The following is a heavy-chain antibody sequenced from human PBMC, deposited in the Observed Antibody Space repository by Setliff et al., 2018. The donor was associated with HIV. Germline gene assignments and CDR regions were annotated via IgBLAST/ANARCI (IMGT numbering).Heavy chain of an antibody. D-gene: IGHD5-18*01. V-gene: IGHV1-69*13. Sequence: SVKVSCKASGYTFTNYYIHWVRQAPGQGLEWMGGIIPMFGTPNYAQKFQGRVTITADESTGTAYMELSSLRSEDAAVYYCARGNTAMVYPYYYGMDVWGQGTTVTVSS. CDR1: GYTFTNYY. CDR2: IIPMFGTP. CDR3: ARGNTAMVYPYYYGMDV. J-gene: IGHJ6*02.